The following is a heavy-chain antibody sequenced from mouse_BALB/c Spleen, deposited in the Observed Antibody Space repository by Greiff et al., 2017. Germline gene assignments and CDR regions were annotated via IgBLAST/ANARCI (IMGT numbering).Heavy chain of an antibody. D-gene: IGHD2-1*01. V-gene: IGHV5-6-5*01. CDR3: AYGNYFDY. CDR1: GFTFSSYA. Sequence: EVKLVESGGGLVKPGGSLKLSCAASGFTFSSYAMSWVRQTPEKRLEWVASISSGGSTYYPDSVKGRFTISRDNARIILYLQMSSLRSEDTAMYYSAYGNYFDYWGQGTTLTVSS. CDR2: ISSGGST. J-gene: IGHJ2*01.